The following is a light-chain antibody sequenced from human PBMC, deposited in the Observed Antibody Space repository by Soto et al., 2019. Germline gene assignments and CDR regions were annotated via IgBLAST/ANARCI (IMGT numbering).Light chain of an antibody. V-gene: IGKV3-11*01. CDR2: DAS. CDR1: QSVSSY. J-gene: IGKJ4*01. CDR3: RQYYNTPLT. Sequence: EIVLTQSPATLSLSPGERATLSCRASQSVSSYLAWYQQKPGQAPRLLIYDASNRATGIPARFSGSGSGTDFTLTISRLEPEDVAVYYCRQYYNTPLTFGGGTKVDIK.